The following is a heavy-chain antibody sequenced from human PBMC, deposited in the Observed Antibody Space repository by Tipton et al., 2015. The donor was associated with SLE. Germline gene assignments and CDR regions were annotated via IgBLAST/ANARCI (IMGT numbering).Heavy chain of an antibody. J-gene: IGHJ4*02. D-gene: IGHD2/OR15-2a*01. CDR3: ARLPPVRPFDY. CDR1: GGSISSYY. Sequence: TLSLTCTVSGGSISSYYWSWIRQPPGKGLEWIGEINHSGSTNYNPSLKSRVTISVDTSKNQFSLKLSSVTAADTAVYYCARLPPVRPFDYWGQGTLVTVSS. CDR2: INHSGST. V-gene: IGHV4-59*12.